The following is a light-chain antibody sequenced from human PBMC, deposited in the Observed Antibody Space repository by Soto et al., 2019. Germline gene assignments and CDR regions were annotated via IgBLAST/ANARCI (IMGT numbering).Light chain of an antibody. CDR1: SSDVGGYNY. J-gene: IGLJ1*01. CDR2: EVT. V-gene: IGLV2-8*01. Sequence: QSVLTQPPSASGSPGQSVTISCTGTSSDVGGYNYVSWYQQHPGKAPKLMIYEVTKRPSGVPDRFSASKSGNTASLTVSGLQAEDEADYYCSSYAGSNNYVFGTGTKGTVL. CDR3: SSYAGSNNYV.